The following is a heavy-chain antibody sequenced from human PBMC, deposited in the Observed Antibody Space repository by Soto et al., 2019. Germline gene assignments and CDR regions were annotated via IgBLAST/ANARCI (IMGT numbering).Heavy chain of an antibody. J-gene: IGHJ6*02. CDR2: IYHSGST. V-gene: IGHV4-4*02. D-gene: IGHD6-6*01. CDR3: ARDRESSSLLDCMDV. CDR1: GGSISSSNW. Sequence: PSETLSLTCAVSGGSISSSNWWSWVRQPPGKGLEWIGEIYHSGSTNYNPSLKSRVTISVDKSKNQFSLKLSSVTAADTAVYYCARDRESSSLLDCMDVWGPGTSVTV.